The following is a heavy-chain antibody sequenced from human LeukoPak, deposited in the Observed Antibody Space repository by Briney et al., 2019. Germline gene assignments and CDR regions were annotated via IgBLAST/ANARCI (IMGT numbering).Heavy chain of an antibody. J-gene: IGHJ3*02. D-gene: IGHD6-19*01. CDR2: ISGSGGST. CDR3: AKDSLQWLVDPPLAFDI. V-gene: IGHV3-23*01. CDR1: GFTFSSYA. Sequence: GGSLRLSRAASGFTFSSYAMSWVRQAPGKGLEWVSAISGSGGSTYYADSVKGRFTISRDNSKNTLYLQMNSLRAEDTAVYYCAKDSLQWLVDPPLAFDIWGQGTMVTVSS.